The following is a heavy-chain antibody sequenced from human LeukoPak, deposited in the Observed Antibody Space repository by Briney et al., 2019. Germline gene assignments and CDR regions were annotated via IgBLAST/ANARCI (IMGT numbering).Heavy chain of an antibody. CDR1: GFPFSSFG. Sequence: GGSLGLSFTGSGFPFSSFGMHWVRKPPGRGLKWVAFMRYDGKTEYYADSVKGRFTIAREDSHSTVHLHMKDLRPDDAAVYFCAKDLNTVVMQYFDSWGQGTLVSVSS. D-gene: IGHD2-21*01. J-gene: IGHJ4*02. CDR2: MRYDGKTE. CDR3: AKDLNTVVMQYFDS. V-gene: IGHV3-30*02.